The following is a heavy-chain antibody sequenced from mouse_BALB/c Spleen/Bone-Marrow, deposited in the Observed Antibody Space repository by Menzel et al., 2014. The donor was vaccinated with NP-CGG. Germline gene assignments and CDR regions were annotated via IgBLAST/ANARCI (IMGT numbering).Heavy chain of an antibody. Sequence: QVQLQQSGTELVNLGASVKLSCKASGYTFTIYDLYWVKQRPGQGLAWIGDINPSNGATNFNERFKSKAKLTIDKSSSTAYMQLSSLTSEDSAVYYCTRGGYDNGFDYWGQGTALTVSS. D-gene: IGHD2-10*02. J-gene: IGHJ2*01. CDR2: INPSNGAT. V-gene: IGHV1-53*01. CDR1: GYTFTIYD. CDR3: TRGGYDNGFDY.